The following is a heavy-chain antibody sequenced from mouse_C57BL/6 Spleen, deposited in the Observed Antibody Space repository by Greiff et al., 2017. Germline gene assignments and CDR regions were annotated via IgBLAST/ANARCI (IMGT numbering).Heavy chain of an antibody. CDR1: GYSITSGYY. V-gene: IGHV3-6*01. Sequence: VQLQQSGPGLVKPSQSLSLTCSVTGYSITSGYYWNWIRQFPGNKLEWMGYISYDGSNNYNPSLKNRISITRDTSKNQFFLKLNSVTTEDTATYYCARPSTAGYFDYWGQGTTLTVSS. CDR2: ISYDGSN. J-gene: IGHJ2*01. CDR3: ARPSTAGYFDY. D-gene: IGHD1-2*01.